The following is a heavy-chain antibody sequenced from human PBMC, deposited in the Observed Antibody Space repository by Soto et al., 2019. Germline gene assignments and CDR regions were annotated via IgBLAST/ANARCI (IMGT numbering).Heavy chain of an antibody. J-gene: IGHJ4*02. CDR1: GDSVSSTSAA. V-gene: IGHV6-1*01. CDR2: TFYRSKWYA. Sequence: SQTLSLTCGISGDSVSSTSAAWNWIRQSPSRGLEWLGRTFYRSKWYAEYAVSVKGRIAINPDTSKNQFSLQLNSLTPEDAAVYYCTRNGCWSFDYWGQGTLVTVSS. CDR3: TRNGCWSFDY. D-gene: IGHD2-8*01.